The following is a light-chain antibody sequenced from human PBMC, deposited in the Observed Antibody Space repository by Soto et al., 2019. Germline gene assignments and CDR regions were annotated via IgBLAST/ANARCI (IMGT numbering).Light chain of an antibody. V-gene: IGKV4-1*01. CDR2: WAS. Sequence: DIVMTQSPDSLAVSLGERATINCKSSQSVLYNSNNKNYLAWYQQRPGQPPKLLIYWASTRESGVPDQFSGSGSGTDFTLTITSLQAEDVAVYDCQQYESTPPTFGQGTKLQI. J-gene: IGKJ2*01. CDR1: QSVLYNSNNKNY. CDR3: QQYESTPPT.